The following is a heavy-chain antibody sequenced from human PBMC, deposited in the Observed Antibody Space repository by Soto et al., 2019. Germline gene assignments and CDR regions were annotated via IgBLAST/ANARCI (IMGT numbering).Heavy chain of an antibody. V-gene: IGHV3-9*01. Sequence: EVQLVESGGGLVQPGGSLRLSCAASGFTFDHYAMHWVRQAPGKGLEWVGGISWNSNCIGYVDSVKGRFTISRDSAKNSLYLQMNSLRIEDTALYFCAKGSGGGTIFGVALDLWGQGALVTVSS. CDR1: GFTFDHYA. J-gene: IGHJ5*02. CDR3: AKGSGGGTIFGVALDL. CDR2: ISWNSNCI. D-gene: IGHD3-3*01.